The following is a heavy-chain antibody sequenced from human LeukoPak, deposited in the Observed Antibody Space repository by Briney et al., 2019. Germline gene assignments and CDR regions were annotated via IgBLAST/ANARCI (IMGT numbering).Heavy chain of an antibody. Sequence: GGSLRLSCAASGFTFSDYEMNWVRQAPGKGLEWVSYISTSGSTKYYADSVKGRFTVSRDNSKNTLYLQMNSLRAEDTAVYYCASSKRFGELLKDGMDVWGQGTTVTVSS. J-gene: IGHJ6*02. CDR2: ISTSGSTK. V-gene: IGHV3-48*03. CDR3: ASSKRFGELLKDGMDV. D-gene: IGHD3-10*01. CDR1: GFTFSDYE.